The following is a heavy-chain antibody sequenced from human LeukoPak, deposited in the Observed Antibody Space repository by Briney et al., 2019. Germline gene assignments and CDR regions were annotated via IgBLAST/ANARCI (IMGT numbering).Heavy chain of an antibody. V-gene: IGHV3-30*02. CDR3: AKDRPPQYDSGTYSDY. CDR2: IRYDGSKK. CDR1: GFTFSSYG. Sequence: GGSLRLSCVASGFTFSSYGIHWIRQAPGKGLEWVAFIRYDGSKKFYSDSVKGRFTISRDNSRNTLYLQMNSLRTDDTAVYFCAKDRPPQYDSGTYSDYWGQGTLDTVSS. J-gene: IGHJ4*02. D-gene: IGHD3-10*01.